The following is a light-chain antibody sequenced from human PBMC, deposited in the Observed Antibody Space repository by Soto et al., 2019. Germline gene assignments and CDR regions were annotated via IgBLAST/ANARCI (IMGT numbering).Light chain of an antibody. J-gene: IGKJ1*01. CDR2: GAS. CDR3: QQYGSSGT. Sequence: EIVLTQSPGTLSLSAGERASLSCRASQRVSNNYLAWYQQKPGQAPRLLIYGASNRATGIPDRFSGSGSGTDFTLTISRLEPEDFAVYYCQQYGSSGTFGQGTKVDI. V-gene: IGKV3-20*01. CDR1: QRVSNNY.